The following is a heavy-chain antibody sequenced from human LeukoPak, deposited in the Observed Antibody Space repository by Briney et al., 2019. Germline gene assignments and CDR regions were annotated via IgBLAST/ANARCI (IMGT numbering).Heavy chain of an antibody. D-gene: IGHD2-21*02. J-gene: IGHJ2*01. CDR2: ISSSSSYI. CDR3: ARDLYCGGDCSLGYFDL. V-gene: IGHV3-21*06. CDR1: GFSFSTYS. Sequence: PGGSLRLSCAASGFSFSTYSMNWVRQAPGKGLEWVSSISSSSSYIYYADSVKGRFTISRDNAKNSLYLQMNSLRAEDTAVYYCARDLYCGGDCSLGYFDLWGRGTLVTVPS.